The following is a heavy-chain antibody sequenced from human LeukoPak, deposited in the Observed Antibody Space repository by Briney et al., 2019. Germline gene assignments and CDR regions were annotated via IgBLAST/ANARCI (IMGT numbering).Heavy chain of an antibody. Sequence: GGSLRLSCAASGFTFSSYAMSWVRQAPGKGLEWVSAISGSGGSTYYADSVKGRFTISRDNSKNTLYLQMNSLRAEDTAVYYCAKDQGVNGYYESSGYHPLDYWGQGTLVTVSS. V-gene: IGHV3-23*01. CDR3: AKDQGVNGYYESSGYHPLDY. J-gene: IGHJ4*02. CDR2: ISGSGGST. CDR1: GFTFSSYA. D-gene: IGHD3-22*01.